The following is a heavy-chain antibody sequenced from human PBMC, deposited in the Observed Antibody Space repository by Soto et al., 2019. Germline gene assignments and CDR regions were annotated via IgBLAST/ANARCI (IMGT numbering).Heavy chain of an antibody. D-gene: IGHD4-4*01. CDR3: ARDIYSNYDNWFDP. V-gene: IGHV4-30-2*01. Sequence: SETLSLTCAVSGGSISAAGDSWSWIRQPPGGGLEWIGYIYHSGTFLYNPSLKTRLTMSLDRSNNQFSLTLNSVTAADTAVYYYARDIYSNYDNWFDPWGQGTLVTVSS. CDR2: IYHSGTF. CDR1: GGSISAAGDS. J-gene: IGHJ5*02.